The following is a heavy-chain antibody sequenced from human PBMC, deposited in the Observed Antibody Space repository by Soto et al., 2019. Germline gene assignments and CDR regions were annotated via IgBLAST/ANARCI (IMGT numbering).Heavy chain of an antibody. CDR1: GGSISSYY. CDR3: ARERSHYDILTGYYTSYGMDV. CDR2: IYYSGST. V-gene: IGHV4-59*01. D-gene: IGHD3-9*01. J-gene: IGHJ6*02. Sequence: SETLSLTCTVSGGSISSYYWSWIRQPPGKGLEWIGYIYYSGSTNYNPSLKSRVTISVDTSKNQFSLKLSSVTAADTAVYYCARERSHYDILTGYYTSYGMDVWGQGTTVTAP.